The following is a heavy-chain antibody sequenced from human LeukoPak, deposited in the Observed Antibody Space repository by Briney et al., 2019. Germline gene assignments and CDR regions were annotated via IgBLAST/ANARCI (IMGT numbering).Heavy chain of an antibody. J-gene: IGHJ3*02. D-gene: IGHD6-19*01. CDR2: ISSSSSYI. V-gene: IGHV3-21*01. CDR3: ARDRLRVAAPDAFDI. Sequence: PGGSLRLSCAASGFTFSSYSMNWVRQAPGKGLEGVSSISSSSSYIYYADSVKGRFTISRDNAKNSLYLQMNSLRAEDTAVYYCARDRLRVAAPDAFDIWGQGTMVTVSS. CDR1: GFTFSSYS.